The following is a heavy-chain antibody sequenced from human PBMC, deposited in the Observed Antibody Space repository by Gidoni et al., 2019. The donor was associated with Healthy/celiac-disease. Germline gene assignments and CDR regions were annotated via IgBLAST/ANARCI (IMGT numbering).Heavy chain of an antibody. CDR3: ARGHYCTNGVCYGLSDY. J-gene: IGHJ4*02. CDR1: GGSFSGYY. Sequence: QVQLQQWGAGLLKPSETLSLTCAVYGGSFSGYYWRWIRQPPGKGLEWIGEINHSGSTNYNPSLKSRVTISVDTSKNQFSLKLSSVTAADTAVYYCARGHYCTNGVCYGLSDYWGQGTLVTVSS. D-gene: IGHD2-8*01. CDR2: INHSGST. V-gene: IGHV4-34*01.